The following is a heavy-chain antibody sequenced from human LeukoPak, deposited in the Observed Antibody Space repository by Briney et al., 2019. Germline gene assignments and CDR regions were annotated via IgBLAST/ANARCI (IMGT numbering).Heavy chain of an antibody. Sequence: GGSLRLSCAASGFTFSSYAMSWVRQAPGKGLEWVSAISGSGGSTYYADSVKGRFTISRDNSKNTLYLQMNSLRAEDTAVYYCAKVSYDISGDFYYYYYMGVWGKGTTVTISS. CDR3: AKVSYDISGDFYYYYYMGV. D-gene: IGHD3-9*01. V-gene: IGHV3-23*01. J-gene: IGHJ6*03. CDR2: ISGSGGST. CDR1: GFTFSSYA.